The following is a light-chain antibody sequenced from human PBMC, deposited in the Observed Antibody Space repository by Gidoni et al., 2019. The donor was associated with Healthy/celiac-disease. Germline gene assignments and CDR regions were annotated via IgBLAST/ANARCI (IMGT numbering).Light chain of an antibody. V-gene: IGKV2-28*01. CDR3: MQTLQTPPFT. J-gene: IGKJ3*01. CDR2: LAS. Sequence: DIVMTQSPLSLPVTPGEPASISCRSSQSLLYINGYTYLNWYLQKPGQSPQLLIYLASNRASGVPDRFSGSGSGTDFTLKISRVEAEDVGVYYCMQTLQTPPFTFGPGTKVDIK. CDR1: QSLLYINGYTY.